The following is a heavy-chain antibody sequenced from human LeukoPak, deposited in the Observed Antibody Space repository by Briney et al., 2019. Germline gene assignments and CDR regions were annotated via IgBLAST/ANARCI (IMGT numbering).Heavy chain of an antibody. CDR3: ARDSRRYDSGG. Sequence: GGSLRLSCAASGFTFSSYWMSWVRQAPGKGLEWVANIKQDGSEKYYVDSVKDRFTISRDNAKNSLYLQMNSLRAEDTAVYYCARDSRRYDSGGWGQGTLVTVSS. J-gene: IGHJ4*02. CDR2: IKQDGSEK. V-gene: IGHV3-7*01. D-gene: IGHD3-22*01. CDR1: GFTFSSYW.